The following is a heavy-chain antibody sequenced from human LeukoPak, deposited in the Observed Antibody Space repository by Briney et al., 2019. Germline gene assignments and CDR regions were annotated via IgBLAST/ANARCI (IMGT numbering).Heavy chain of an antibody. CDR3: ARDSSSSRDQSYYMDV. CDR1: GFTFSSYA. Sequence: GGSLRLSCAASGFTFSSYAMSWVRQAPGKGLEWVSYISSSGSTIYYADSVKGRFTISRDNAKNSLYLQMNSLRAEDTAVYYCARDSSSSRDQSYYMDVWGKGTTVTVSS. D-gene: IGHD6-6*01. J-gene: IGHJ6*03. CDR2: ISSSGSTI. V-gene: IGHV3-48*04.